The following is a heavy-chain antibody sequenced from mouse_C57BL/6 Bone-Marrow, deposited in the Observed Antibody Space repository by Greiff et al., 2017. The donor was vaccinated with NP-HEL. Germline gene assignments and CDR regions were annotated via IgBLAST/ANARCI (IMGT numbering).Heavy chain of an antibody. D-gene: IGHD1-1*01. J-gene: IGHJ3*01. Sequence: EVKLMESGGDLVKPGGSLKLSCAASGFTFSSYGMSWVRQTPDKRLEWVATISSGGSYTYYPDSVKGRFTISRDNAKNTLYLQMSSLKSEDTAMYYCARRDYYGSSPGLAYWGQGTLVTVSA. CDR1: GFTFSSYG. CDR3: ARRDYYGSSPGLAY. CDR2: ISSGGSYT. V-gene: IGHV5-6*02.